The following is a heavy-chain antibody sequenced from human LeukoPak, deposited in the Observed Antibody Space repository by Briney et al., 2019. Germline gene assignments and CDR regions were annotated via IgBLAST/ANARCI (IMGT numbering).Heavy chain of an antibody. V-gene: IGHV1-69*01. D-gene: IGHD3-3*01. Sequence: GSSVKVSCKXSGGTFSSYAISWVRQAPGQGLEWMGGIIPIFGTANYSQKFQGRVTITADESTSTAYMELSSLRSEDTAVYYCARVRLFGYDFWSGFDYWGQGTLVTVSS. CDR3: ARVRLFGYDFWSGFDY. CDR2: IIPIFGTA. J-gene: IGHJ4*02. CDR1: GGTFSSYA.